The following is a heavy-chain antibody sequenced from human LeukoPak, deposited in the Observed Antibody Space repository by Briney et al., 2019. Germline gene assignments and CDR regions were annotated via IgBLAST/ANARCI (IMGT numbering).Heavy chain of an antibody. CDR3: ARDQGRDTAMVYYYYGMDV. CDR1: GFTFSSYS. CDR2: ISSSSSTI. D-gene: IGHD5-18*01. Sequence: GGSLRLSCAASGFTFSSYSMNWVRQAPGKGLEWVSYISSSSSTIYYADSVKGRFIISRDNAKNSLYLQMNSLRDEDTAVYYCARDQGRDTAMVYYYYGMDVWGQGTTVTVSS. V-gene: IGHV3-48*02. J-gene: IGHJ6*02.